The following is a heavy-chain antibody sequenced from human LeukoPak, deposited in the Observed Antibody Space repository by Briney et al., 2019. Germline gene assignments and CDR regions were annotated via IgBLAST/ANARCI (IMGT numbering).Heavy chain of an antibody. CDR2: ISGSGGST. CDR3: AKDRSNYGSGSSEFDY. D-gene: IGHD3-10*01. Sequence: GGSLRLSCEASGFTFSSYAMSWVRQAPGKGLEWVSAISGSGGSTYYADSVKGRFTISRDNSKNTLYLQMNSLRAEDTAVYYCAKDRSNYGSGSSEFDYWGQGTLVTVSS. CDR1: GFTFSSYA. V-gene: IGHV3-23*01. J-gene: IGHJ4*02.